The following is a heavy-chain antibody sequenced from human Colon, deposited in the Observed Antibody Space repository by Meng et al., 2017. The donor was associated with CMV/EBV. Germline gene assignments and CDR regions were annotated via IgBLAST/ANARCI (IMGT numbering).Heavy chain of an antibody. V-gene: IGHV2-5*02. J-gene: IGHJ5*02. Sequence: QITLRESGPPLVKPTQTLTLTCTFSGFSLSTSGVGVGWIRQPPAKALEWLALIYWDDDKRYSPSLKSRLNITKDTSRHQVVLRMTHLHPVDTATYYCAHTSGRDCATPDCHIRYFDPWGQGTLVTVSS. CDR3: AHTSGRDCATPDCHIRYFDP. CDR2: IYWDDDK. D-gene: IGHD2-15*01. CDR1: GFSLSTSGVG.